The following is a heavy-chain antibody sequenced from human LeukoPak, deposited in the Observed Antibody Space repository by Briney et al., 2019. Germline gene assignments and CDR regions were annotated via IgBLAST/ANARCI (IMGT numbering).Heavy chain of an antibody. V-gene: IGHV3-48*01. CDR2: ISSSSSTI. J-gene: IGHJ4*02. Sequence: GGSLRLSCAASGFTFSSYSMNWVRQAPGRGREGGSYISSSSSTIYYADSVKGRFTISRDNAKNSLYLQMNSLRAEDTAVYYCASNYGSGSYYNVFDYWGQGTLVTVSS. D-gene: IGHD3-10*01. CDR1: GFTFSSYS. CDR3: ASNYGSGSYYNVFDY.